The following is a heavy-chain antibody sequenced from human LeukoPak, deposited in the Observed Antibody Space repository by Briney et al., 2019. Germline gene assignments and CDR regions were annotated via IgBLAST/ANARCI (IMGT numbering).Heavy chain of an antibody. Sequence: GESLKISCKGSGYSFTSYWISWVRQMPGKGLEWMGRIDPSDSYTNYSPSFQGHVTISADKSINTAYLQWSRLKASDTGMYYCARHISNWYRGNRGAPRENWYFDVWGRGTLVTVSS. CDR1: GYSFTSYW. CDR2: IDPSDSYT. D-gene: IGHD6-13*01. CDR3: ARHISNWYRGNRGAPRENWYFDV. V-gene: IGHV5-10-1*01. J-gene: IGHJ2*01.